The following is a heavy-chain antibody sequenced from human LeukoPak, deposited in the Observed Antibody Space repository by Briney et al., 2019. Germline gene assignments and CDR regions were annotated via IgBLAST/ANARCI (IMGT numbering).Heavy chain of an antibody. J-gene: IGHJ6*01. CDR2: IYYSGST. D-gene: IGHD2-2*01. V-gene: IGHV4-59*01. Sequence: SETLSLTCTVSGGSISSYYWSWVRQPPRKGLEWIGYIYYSGSTNYNPSLKSRVTISVGTSKNQFSLKLSSVTAADTAVYYCARERAQPLFYGMDVWGQGTTVTVSS. CDR3: ARERAQPLFYGMDV. CDR1: GGSISSYY.